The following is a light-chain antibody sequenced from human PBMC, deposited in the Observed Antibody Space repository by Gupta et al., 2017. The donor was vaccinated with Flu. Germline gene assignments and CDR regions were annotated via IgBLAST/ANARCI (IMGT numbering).Light chain of an antibody. Sequence: EIVLTQSPATLSLSPGERATLSCRASQSVSSYLAWYQQKPGQAPRLLIYDASERATGIPARFSGSGSGTDFTLTISSLEPEDFAVYYCQQRSSWPRTFGQGTKVEIK. CDR3: QQRSSWPRT. J-gene: IGKJ1*01. CDR2: DAS. V-gene: IGKV3-11*01. CDR1: QSVSSY.